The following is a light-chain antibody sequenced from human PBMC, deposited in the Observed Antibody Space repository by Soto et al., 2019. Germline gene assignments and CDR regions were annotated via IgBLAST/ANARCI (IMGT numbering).Light chain of an antibody. V-gene: IGKV3-20*01. CDR2: GAS. CDR3: QQYGSSPSIT. J-gene: IGKJ5*01. CDR1: QSVSSN. Sequence: DIVMTQSPATLSVSPGERATLSCRASQSVSSNVAWYQQKRGQAPRLLIYGASSRATGIPDRFSGSGSGTDFTLTISRLEPEDFAVYYCQQYGSSPSITFGQGTRLEIK.